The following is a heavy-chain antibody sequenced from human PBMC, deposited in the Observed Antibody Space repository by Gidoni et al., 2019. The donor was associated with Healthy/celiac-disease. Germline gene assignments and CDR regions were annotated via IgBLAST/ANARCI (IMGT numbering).Heavy chain of an antibody. V-gene: IGHV3-30-3*01. D-gene: IGHD3-10*01. J-gene: IGHJ4*02. CDR2: ISYDGSNK. CDR1: GFTFSSYA. CDR3: ARGWSGAVDY. Sequence: QVQLVESGGGVVQPGRSLRLSCAASGFTFSSYAMHWVRQAPGKGLEWVAVISYDGSNKYYADSVKGRFTISRVNSKNTLYLQMNSLRAEDTAVYYCARGWSGAVDYWGQGTLVTVSS.